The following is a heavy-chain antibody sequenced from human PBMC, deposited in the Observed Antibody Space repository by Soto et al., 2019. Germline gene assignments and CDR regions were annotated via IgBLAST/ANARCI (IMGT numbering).Heavy chain of an antibody. CDR2: INHSGST. Sequence: SETLSLTCAVYGGSFSGYYWSWSRQPPGKGLEWIGEINHSGSTNYNPSLKSRVTISVDTSKNQFSLKLSSVTAADTAVYYCARGRVIVVVISLDYWGQGTLVTVSS. CDR3: ARGRVIVVVISLDY. J-gene: IGHJ4*02. D-gene: IGHD3-22*01. V-gene: IGHV4-34*01. CDR1: GGSFSGYY.